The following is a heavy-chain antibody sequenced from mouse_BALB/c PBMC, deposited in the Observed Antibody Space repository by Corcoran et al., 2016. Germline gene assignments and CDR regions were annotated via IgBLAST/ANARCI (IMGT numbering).Heavy chain of an antibody. Sequence: QIQLVQSGPELKKPGETVKISCKASGYTFTNYGMNWVKQAPGKGLKWMGWINTYTGEPTYADDFKGRFAFSLETSASTAYLQINNLKNEDMATYFCANFYVNSCYFDVWGAGTPFTVS. CDR3: ANFYVNSCYFDV. CDR2: INTYTGEP. V-gene: IGHV9-1*02. J-gene: IGHJ1*02. CDR1: GYTFTNYG. D-gene: IGHD2-1*01.